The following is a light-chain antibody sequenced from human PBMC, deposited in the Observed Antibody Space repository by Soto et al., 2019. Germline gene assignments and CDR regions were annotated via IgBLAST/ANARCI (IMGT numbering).Light chain of an antibody. Sequence: QSALTQPASVSGSPGQSITICCTGTSSDVGGYNYVSWYQQHPGKAPKLMIYEVSNRPSGVSNRFSGSKSGNTASLTISGLQAEDEADYYCSSYTSSSTRFGTGTKLTVL. V-gene: IGLV2-14*01. J-gene: IGLJ1*01. CDR3: SSYTSSSTR. CDR2: EVS. CDR1: SSDVGGYNY.